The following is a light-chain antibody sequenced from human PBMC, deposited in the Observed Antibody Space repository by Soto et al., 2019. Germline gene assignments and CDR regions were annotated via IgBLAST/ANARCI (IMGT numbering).Light chain of an antibody. CDR1: SSNIGAGRD. V-gene: IGLV1-40*01. Sequence: QSVLTQPPSVSGAPGQRVIISCTGSSSNIGAGRDVHWYRQFPGEAPKFLISDSNHRPSGVPDRFSVSNSGASAWLAITGLRPEDEGDYFCQSYGTSLSGLYVFGTGTKLTVL. CDR3: QSYGTSLSGLYV. CDR2: DSN. J-gene: IGLJ1*01.